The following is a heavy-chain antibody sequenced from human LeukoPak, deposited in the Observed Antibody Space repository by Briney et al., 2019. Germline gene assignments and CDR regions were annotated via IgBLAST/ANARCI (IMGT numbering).Heavy chain of an antibody. J-gene: IGHJ4*02. Sequence: SETLSPTCAVYGGSFSGYYWSWIRQPPGKGLGWIGEINHSGSTNYNPSLKSRVTISVDTSKNQFSLKLSSVTAADTAVYYCAQSGSYPDYFDYWGQGTLVTVSS. CDR1: GGSFSGYY. V-gene: IGHV4-34*01. CDR2: INHSGST. D-gene: IGHD1-26*01. CDR3: AQSGSYPDYFDY.